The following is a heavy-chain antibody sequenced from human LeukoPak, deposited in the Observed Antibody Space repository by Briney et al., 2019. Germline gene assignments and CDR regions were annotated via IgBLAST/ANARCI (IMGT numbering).Heavy chain of an antibody. CDR3: ARDGEYSNTWTLDC. J-gene: IGHJ4*02. CDR2: ISYDGSNK. V-gene: IGHV3-30*03. Sequence: GGSLRLSCAASGFTFSSYGMHWVRQAPGKGLEWVAMISYDGSNKYHADSVKGRFSISRDNSKNTLFLQMNSLRVEDTAVYYCARDGEYSNTWTLDCWGQGTLVTVSS. CDR1: GFTFSSYG. D-gene: IGHD6-6*01.